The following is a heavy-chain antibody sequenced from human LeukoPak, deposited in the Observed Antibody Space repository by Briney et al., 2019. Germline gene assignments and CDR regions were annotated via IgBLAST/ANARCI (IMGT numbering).Heavy chain of an antibody. J-gene: IGHJ4*02. V-gene: IGHV1-18*01. CDR1: GYTFTSHG. CDR3: ARGSWPIDY. CDR2: VSGYNGNT. D-gene: IGHD6-13*01. Sequence: ASVKVSCKASGYTFTSHGINWLRQAPGQGLEWMGWVSGYNGNTDYAQKFQGRVTMTTDRSTNTVYMELRSLRSDDTAVYYCARGSWPIDYWGQGTLVTVSS.